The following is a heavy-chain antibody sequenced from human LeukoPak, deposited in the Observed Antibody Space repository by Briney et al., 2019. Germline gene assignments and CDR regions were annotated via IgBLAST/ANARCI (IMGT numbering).Heavy chain of an antibody. CDR2: IYYSGST. D-gene: IGHD4-17*01. Sequence: PSETLSLTCTVSGGSISSSSYYWGWIRQPPGKGLEWIGSIYYSGSTYYNPSLKSRVTISVDTSKNQFSLKLSSVTAADTAVYYCARVFPTTGAAFDIWGQGTMVTVSS. J-gene: IGHJ3*02. CDR1: GGSISSSSYY. CDR3: ARVFPTTGAAFDI. V-gene: IGHV4-39*07.